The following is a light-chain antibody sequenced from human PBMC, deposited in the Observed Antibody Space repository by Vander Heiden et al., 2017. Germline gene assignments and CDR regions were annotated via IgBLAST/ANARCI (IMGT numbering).Light chain of an antibody. CDR1: QSVSSY. J-gene: IGKJ2*01. V-gene: IGKV3-11*01. CDR3: QQRSNWPYT. CDR2: DAS. Sequence: ELVLTQSPATLSLSPGERATLSCRASQSVSSYLAWYQQKPGQAPRLLIYDASNRATGIPARFSGSGTGTDFTHTISSLEPEDFAVYYCQQRSNWPYTFGQGTKLEIK.